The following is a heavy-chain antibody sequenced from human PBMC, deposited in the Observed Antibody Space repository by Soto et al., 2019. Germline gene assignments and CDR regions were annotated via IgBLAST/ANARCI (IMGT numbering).Heavy chain of an antibody. D-gene: IGHD2-8*02. Sequence: PGGSLRLSCATSGFTFNRYWMSWVRQAPGKGLEWVASISQDGTVKDYVESLRDRFTISRDDIKKSAYLQMNTMRAEDTAVYYCVGSTGWIFDHWGQGTLVTVSS. V-gene: IGHV3-7*03. CDR3: VGSTGWIFDH. J-gene: IGHJ4*02. CDR2: ISQDGTVK. CDR1: GFTFNRYW.